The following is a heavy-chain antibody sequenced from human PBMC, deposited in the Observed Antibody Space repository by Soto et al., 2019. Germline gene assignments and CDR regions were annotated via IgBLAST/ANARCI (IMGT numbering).Heavy chain of an antibody. CDR1: GFTFDDYT. CDR3: AKDIAAAAKFYFDY. Sequence: EVQLVESGGVVVQPRGSLRLSCAASGFTFDDYTMHWVRQAPGKGLEWVSLISWDGGSTYYADSVKGRFTISRDNSKNSLYLQMNSLRTEDTALYYCAKDIAAAAKFYFDYWGQGTLVTVSS. CDR2: ISWDGGST. J-gene: IGHJ4*02. D-gene: IGHD6-13*01. V-gene: IGHV3-43*01.